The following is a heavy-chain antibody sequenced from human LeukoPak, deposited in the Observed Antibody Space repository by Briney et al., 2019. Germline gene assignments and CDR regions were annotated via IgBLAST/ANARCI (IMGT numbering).Heavy chain of an antibody. Sequence: PSETLSLTCAVSGYSISSGYYWGWIRQPPGKGLEWIGSIYHSGSTYYNPSLKSRVTISVDTSKNQSSLKLSSVTAADTAVYYCARQNYDFWSGYYGLYFDYWGQGTLVTVSS. J-gene: IGHJ4*02. CDR2: IYHSGST. CDR3: ARQNYDFWSGYYGLYFDY. V-gene: IGHV4-38-2*01. CDR1: GYSISSGYY. D-gene: IGHD3-3*01.